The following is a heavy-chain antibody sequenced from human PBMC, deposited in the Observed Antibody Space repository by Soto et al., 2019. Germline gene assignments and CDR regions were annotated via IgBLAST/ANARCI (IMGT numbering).Heavy chain of an antibody. Sequence: SETLSLTCTVSGGSISSYYWSWIRQPPGKGLEWIGYIYYSGSTNYNPSLKSRVTISVDTSKNQFSLKLSSVTAADTAVYYCARHVRYCSSTSCYAYYFDYWGQGNLVTVSS. D-gene: IGHD2-2*01. CDR3: ARHVRYCSSTSCYAYYFDY. J-gene: IGHJ4*02. CDR1: GGSISSYY. CDR2: IYYSGST. V-gene: IGHV4-59*08.